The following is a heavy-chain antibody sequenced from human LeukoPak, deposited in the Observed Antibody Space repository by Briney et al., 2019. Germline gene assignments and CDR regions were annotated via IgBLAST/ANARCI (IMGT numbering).Heavy chain of an antibody. CDR3: ARDTVAGNSGSY. V-gene: IGHV3-53*04. CDR2: IYSGGST. Sequence: GGSLRLSCAASGFTFSSFTMNWVRQAPGKGLEWVSVIYSGGSTYYADSVKGRFTISRHNSKNTLYLQMNSLRAEDTAVYYCARDTVAGNSGSYWGQGTLVTVSS. D-gene: IGHD6-13*01. J-gene: IGHJ4*02. CDR1: GFTFSSFT.